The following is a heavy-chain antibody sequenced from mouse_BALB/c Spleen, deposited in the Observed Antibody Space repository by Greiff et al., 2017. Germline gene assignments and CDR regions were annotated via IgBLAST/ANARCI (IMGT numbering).Heavy chain of an antibody. D-gene: IGHD1-1*01. CDR2: IWSGGST. CDR3: ASPYYGSSSAPMDY. Sequence: VQRVESGPGLVQPSQSLSITCTVSGFSLTSYGVHWVRQSPGKGLEWLGVIWSGGSTDYNAAFISRLSISKDNSKSQVFFKMNSLQANDTAIYYCASPYYGSSSAPMDYWGQGTSVTVSS. CDR1: GFSLTSYG. V-gene: IGHV2-2*02. J-gene: IGHJ4*01.